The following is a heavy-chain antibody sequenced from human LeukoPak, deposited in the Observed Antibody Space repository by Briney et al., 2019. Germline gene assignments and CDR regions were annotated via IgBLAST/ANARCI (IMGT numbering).Heavy chain of an antibody. D-gene: IGHD3-22*01. Sequence: PSETLSLTCTVSGYSVSSGYFWDWIRQPPGKGLEWIGCIYHSGRTYYNPSLKSRVTISVNTSKNQFSLKLSSVTAADTAVYYCARSNDYDGSGYYSWDYYYYMDVWGKGTTVTVSS. V-gene: IGHV4-38-2*02. CDR3: ARSNDYDGSGYYSWDYYYYMDV. J-gene: IGHJ6*03. CDR2: IYHSGRT. CDR1: GYSVSSGYF.